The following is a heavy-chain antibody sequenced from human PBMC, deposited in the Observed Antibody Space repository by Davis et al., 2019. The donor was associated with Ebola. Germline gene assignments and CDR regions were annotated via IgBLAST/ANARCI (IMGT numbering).Heavy chain of an antibody. D-gene: IGHD6-6*01. J-gene: IGHJ4*02. CDR2: INHSGSA. V-gene: IGHV4-34*01. CDR3: ARDHSSSTLLDY. Sequence: PSETLSLTCAVYGGSFSGYYWTWIRQPPGKGLEWIGEINHSGSANYNPSLKSRVTISVDTSTNQFSLKLSSVTAADTAVYYCARDHSSSTLLDYWGQGTLVTVSS. CDR1: GGSFSGYY.